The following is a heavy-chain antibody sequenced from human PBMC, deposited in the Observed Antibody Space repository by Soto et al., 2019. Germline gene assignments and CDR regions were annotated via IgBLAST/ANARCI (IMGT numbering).Heavy chain of an antibody. Sequence: PGGSLRLSCEVSGFTLSDFGLDGFRQAPGKGLEWVAIISHDGSKRFYADSVKGRFTISRDNSKNTLYLKMSSLRPEDTALYYCAKTATYVDGYDNTGYSSEDYWGHGALVTVSS. CDR1: GFTLSDFG. D-gene: IGHD3-22*01. J-gene: IGHJ4*01. V-gene: IGHV3-30*18. CDR3: AKTATYVDGYDNTGYSSEDY. CDR2: ISHDGSKR.